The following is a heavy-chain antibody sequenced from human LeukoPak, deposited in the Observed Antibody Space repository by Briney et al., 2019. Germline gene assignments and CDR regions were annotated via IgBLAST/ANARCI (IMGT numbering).Heavy chain of an antibody. CDR2: ISSDGTKK. CDR3: AKRRDYCSGGSCYSLDY. J-gene: IGHJ4*02. V-gene: IGHV3-30*18. CDR1: GFRFSDYG. Sequence: PGGSLRLSCAASGFRFSDYGMHWVRRAPGRGLEWVAVISSDGTKKAYADSVEGRFTISRDNSENTLYLQMSSLRAEDTAVYYCAKRRDYCSGGSCYSLDYWGQATLVTVSS. D-gene: IGHD2-15*01.